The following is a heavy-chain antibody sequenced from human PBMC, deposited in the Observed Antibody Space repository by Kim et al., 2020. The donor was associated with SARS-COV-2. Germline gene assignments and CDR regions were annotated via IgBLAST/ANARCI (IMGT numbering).Heavy chain of an antibody. CDR3: ASSPGGYYDSSGYSAFDI. CDR2: IIPIFGTA. J-gene: IGHJ3*02. CDR1: GGTFSSYA. Sequence: SVKVSCKASGGTFSSYAISWVRQAPGQGLEWMGGIIPIFGTANYAQKFQGRVTITADESTSTAYMELSSLRSEDTAVYYCASSPGGYYDSSGYSAFDIWGQGTMVTVSS. D-gene: IGHD3-22*01. V-gene: IGHV1-69*13.